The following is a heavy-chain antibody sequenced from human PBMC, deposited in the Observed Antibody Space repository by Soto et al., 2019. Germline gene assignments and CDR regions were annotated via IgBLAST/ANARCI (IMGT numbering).Heavy chain of an antibody. CDR2: VYYSGRA. Sequence: XETLSLTCSVSGCSLSSYYWTWIRQPPGKGLECIGHVYYSGRANYNPSLKSRVTMSLDTSKSQVSLKLRSVTAADAAVYYCARGPPSPRILGPTRGPWFDPWDQGILVTVSS. CDR1: GCSLSSYY. J-gene: IGHJ5*02. V-gene: IGHV4-59*01. D-gene: IGHD1-26*01. CDR3: ARGPPSPRILGPTRGPWFDP.